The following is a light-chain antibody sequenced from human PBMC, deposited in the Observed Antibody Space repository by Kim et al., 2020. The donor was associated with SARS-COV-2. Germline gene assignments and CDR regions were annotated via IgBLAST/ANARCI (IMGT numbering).Light chain of an antibody. Sequence: QSALTQPASVSGSPGQSITISCTGTSNDIGYYNLVSWYQHHPGKAPKLMIYEVSSRPSGVSHRFSGSKSGDTASLTISGLQTEDEADYYCTSYTTSSTRIFGSGTKVTVL. V-gene: IGLV2-14*01. CDR3: TSYTTSSTRI. J-gene: IGLJ1*01. CDR2: EVS. CDR1: SNDIGYYNL.